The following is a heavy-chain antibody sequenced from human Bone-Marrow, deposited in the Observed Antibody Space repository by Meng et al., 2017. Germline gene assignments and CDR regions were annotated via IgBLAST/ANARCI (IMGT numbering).Heavy chain of an antibody. Sequence: QGQLGRSGAEVKKPGASVKVSCKASGYTFTGYYMHWVRQAPGQGLEWMGRINPNSGGTNYAQRFQGRVTMTRDTSISTAYMELSRLRSDDTAVHYCARDLTGDEDYWGQGTLVTVSS. CDR2: INPNSGGT. CDR3: ARDLTGDEDY. D-gene: IGHD7-27*01. J-gene: IGHJ4*02. CDR1: GYTFTGYY. V-gene: IGHV1-2*06.